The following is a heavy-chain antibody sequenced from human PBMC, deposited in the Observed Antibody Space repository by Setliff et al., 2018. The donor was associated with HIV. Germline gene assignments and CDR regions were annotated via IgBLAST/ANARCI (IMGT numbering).Heavy chain of an antibody. CDR1: GYSFTTYW. Sequence: PGESLKISCKVDGYSFTTYWIAWVRQMPGKGLEWMGIIYPSDSDTRYSPSFQGQVTISADKSISTAYLQWNSLKASDTALYYCARSPRDSSGWFGEGDYWGQGTLVTVSS. CDR2: IYPSDSDT. V-gene: IGHV5-51*01. D-gene: IGHD6-19*01. J-gene: IGHJ4*02. CDR3: ARSPRDSSGWFGEGDY.